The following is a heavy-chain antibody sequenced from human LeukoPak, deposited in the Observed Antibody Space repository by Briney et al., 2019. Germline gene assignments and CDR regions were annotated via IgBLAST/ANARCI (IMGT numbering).Heavy chain of an antibody. J-gene: IGHJ6*03. CDR2: ISWNSGSI. CDR3: ARVQRTGSYYPRYYYYMDV. V-gene: IGHV3-9*01. CDR1: GFTFDDYA. D-gene: IGHD3-10*01. Sequence: GGSLRLSCAASGFTFDDYAVHWVRHAPGKGLEWVSGISWNSGSIGYADSVKGRFTISRDNAKNSLYLQMNSLRAEDTALYYCARVQRTGSYYPRYYYYMDVWGKGTTVTISS.